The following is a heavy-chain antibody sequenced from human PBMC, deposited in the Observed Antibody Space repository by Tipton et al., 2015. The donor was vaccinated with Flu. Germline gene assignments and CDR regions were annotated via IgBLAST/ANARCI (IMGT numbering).Heavy chain of an antibody. D-gene: IGHD6-19*01. CDR3: AREGDGYSRGWYAS. CDR1: GGSISTYY. CDR2: FYNNGST. V-gene: IGHV4-4*07. Sequence: TLSLTCSVSGGSISTYYWSWIRQPAGKGLEWVGHFYNNGSTRYNPSLKNRCTMSADTSRSQFSLKVTSVTAADTAVYFCAREGDGYSRGWYASWGQGILVTVSS. J-gene: IGHJ5*02.